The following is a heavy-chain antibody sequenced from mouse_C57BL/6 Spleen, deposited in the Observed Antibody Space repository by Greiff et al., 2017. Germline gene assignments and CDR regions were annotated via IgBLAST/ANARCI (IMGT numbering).Heavy chain of an antibody. Sequence: EVKLQESGPGLVKPSQSLSLTCSVTGYSIASGYYWNWIRQFPGNKLEWMGYISYDGSNNYNPSLKNRISITRDTSKNQFFLKLNSVTTEDTATYYCAIDGPYWGQGTTLTVSS. J-gene: IGHJ2*01. D-gene: IGHD2-3*01. CDR3: AIDGPY. CDR1: GYSIASGYY. CDR2: ISYDGSN. V-gene: IGHV3-6*01.